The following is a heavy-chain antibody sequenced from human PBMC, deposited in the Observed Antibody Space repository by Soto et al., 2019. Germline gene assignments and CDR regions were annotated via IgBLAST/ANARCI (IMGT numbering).Heavy chain of an antibody. J-gene: IGHJ4*02. D-gene: IGHD2-2*01. V-gene: IGHV3-49*03. CDR3: SREDHRFCSSASCYGGDF. CDR2: IRSKTYGATP. CDR1: GFTFGDYA. Sequence: GGSLRLSCTTSGFTFGDYAISWFRQAPGKGLDWVGFIRSKTYGATPDYAASVNGRFTISRDDSGSVAYLQMNSLRTEDTAVYYCSREDHRFCSSASCYGGDFWGQGTLVTVSS.